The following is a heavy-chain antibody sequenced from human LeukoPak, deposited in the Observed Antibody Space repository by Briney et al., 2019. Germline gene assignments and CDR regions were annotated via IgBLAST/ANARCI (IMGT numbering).Heavy chain of an antibody. CDR3: AGGERWLQFGRF. CDR1: GGSISSGSYY. J-gene: IGHJ4*02. D-gene: IGHD5-24*01. V-gene: IGHV4-61*02. Sequence: PSETLSLTCTVSGGSISSGSYYWSWIRQPAGKGLEWIGRIYTSGSTNYNPSLKSRVTISVDTSKNQFSLKLSSVTAADTAVYYCAGGERWLQFGRFWGQGTLVTVSS. CDR2: IYTSGST.